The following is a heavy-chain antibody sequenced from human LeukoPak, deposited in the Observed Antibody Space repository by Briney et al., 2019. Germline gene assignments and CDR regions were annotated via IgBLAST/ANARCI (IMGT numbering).Heavy chain of an antibody. D-gene: IGHD3-16*02. CDR3: ARDYGYVWGSYRPDRPNYYYYMDV. Sequence: PGGSLRLSCAASGFTFSSYWMSWVRQAPGKGLEWVANIKQDGSEKYYVDSVKGRFTISRDNAKNSLYLQMNSLRAEDTAVYYCARDYGYVWGSYRPDRPNYYYYMDVWGKGTTVTVSS. V-gene: IGHV3-7*01. CDR2: IKQDGSEK. CDR1: GFTFSSYW. J-gene: IGHJ6*03.